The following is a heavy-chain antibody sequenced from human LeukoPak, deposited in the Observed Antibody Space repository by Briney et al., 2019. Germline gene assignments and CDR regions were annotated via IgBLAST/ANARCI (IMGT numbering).Heavy chain of an antibody. J-gene: IGHJ3*02. V-gene: IGHV4-59*08. CDR3: ARQGHYDFWSGQGDAFDI. CDR1: GGSISGYY. CDR2: IYYSGST. Sequence: SETLSLTCTVSGGSISGYYWSWIRQPPGKGLEWIGYIYYSGSTNYNPSLKSRVTISVDTSKNQFSLKLSSVTAADTAVYYCARQGHYDFWSGQGDAFDIWGQGTMVTVSS. D-gene: IGHD3-3*01.